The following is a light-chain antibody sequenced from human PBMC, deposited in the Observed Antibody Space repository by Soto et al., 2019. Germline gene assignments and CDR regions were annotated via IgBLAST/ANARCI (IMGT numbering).Light chain of an antibody. CDR1: QSVSSSY. CDR3: QHSST. V-gene: IGKV3-20*01. Sequence: ENVLTQSPGTLALSPGERATLSCRASQSVSSSYLAWYQQKPGQAPRLLIYGASSRATGIPDRFSGSGSGTDFTLTIRRLEPEDFAVYYCQHSSTFGQGTKVDIK. CDR2: GAS. J-gene: IGKJ1*01.